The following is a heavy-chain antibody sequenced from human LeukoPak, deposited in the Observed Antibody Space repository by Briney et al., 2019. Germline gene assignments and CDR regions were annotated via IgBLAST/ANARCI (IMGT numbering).Heavy chain of an antibody. CDR3: AKRYFDLLDV. D-gene: IGHD3-9*01. CDR2: ISYDGSNK. Sequence: PGGSLRLSCAASGFTFSSYGMRWVRQAPGKGLEWVAVISYDGSNKYYADSVKDRFTISRDNSKNTLYLQMNSLRAEDTAVYYRAKRYFDLLDVWGQGTTVTVSS. V-gene: IGHV3-30*18. CDR1: GFTFSSYG. J-gene: IGHJ6*02.